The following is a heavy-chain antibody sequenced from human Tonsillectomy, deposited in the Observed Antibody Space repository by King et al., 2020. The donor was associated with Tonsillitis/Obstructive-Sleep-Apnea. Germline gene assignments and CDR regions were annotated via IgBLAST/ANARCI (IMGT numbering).Heavy chain of an antibody. CDR1: GGSISSYY. CDR2: IYYSGST. J-gene: IGHJ4*02. V-gene: IGHV4-59*08. D-gene: IGHD3-22*01. Sequence: VQLQESGPGLVKPSETLSLTCTVSGGSISSYYWSWIRQPPGKGLEWIGYIYYSGSTNYNPSLTSRVTISVDTSKNQFSLKLSSVTAADTAVYYCARGAHYYVRSGYPDYWGQGTLVTVSS. CDR3: ARGAHYYVRSGYPDY.